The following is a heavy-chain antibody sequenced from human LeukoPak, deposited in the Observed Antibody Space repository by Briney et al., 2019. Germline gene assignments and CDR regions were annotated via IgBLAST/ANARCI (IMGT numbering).Heavy chain of an antibody. J-gene: IGHJ4*02. V-gene: IGHV1-69*13. CDR3: ARPTPYSSGWWVALDY. CDR2: IIPIFGTA. Sequence: SVKVSCKASGGTFSSYAISWVRQAPGQGLEWMGGIIPIFGTANYAQKFQGRVTITADESTSTAYMELSSLRSEDTAVYYCARPTPYSSGWWVALDYWGQGTLVTVSS. CDR1: GGTFSSYA. D-gene: IGHD6-19*01.